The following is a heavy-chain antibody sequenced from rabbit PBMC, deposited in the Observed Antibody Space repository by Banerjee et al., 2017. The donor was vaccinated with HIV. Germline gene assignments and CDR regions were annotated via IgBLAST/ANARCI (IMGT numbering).Heavy chain of an antibody. J-gene: IGHJ4*01. CDR3: ARAGYVSYGWNFKL. CDR2: IYTSGST. Sequence: QEQLEESGGDLVKPEASLTLTCTASGFSFSSSYYMCWVRQAPGKGLEWIACIYTSGSTWYASWVNGRFTISRSTSLNTVTLQMTSLTAADTATYFCARAGYVSYGWNFKLWGPGTLVTVS. V-gene: IGHV1S43*01. D-gene: IGHD6-1*01. CDR1: GFSFSSSYY.